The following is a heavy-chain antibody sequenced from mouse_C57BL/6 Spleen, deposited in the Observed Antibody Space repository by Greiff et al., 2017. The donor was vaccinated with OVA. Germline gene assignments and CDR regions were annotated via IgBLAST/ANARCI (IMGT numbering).Heavy chain of an antibody. J-gene: IGHJ4*01. CDR1: GFSLTSYG. V-gene: IGHV2-2*01. D-gene: IGHD2-4*01. CDR3: ARNWGLRRDYYAMDY. CDR2: IWSGGST. Sequence: VKLQESGPGLVQPSQSLSITCTVSGFSLTSYGVHWVRQSPGKGLEWLGVIWSGGSTDYNAAFISRLSISKDNSKSQVFFKMNSLQADDTAIYYCARNWGLRRDYYAMDYWGQGTSVTVSS.